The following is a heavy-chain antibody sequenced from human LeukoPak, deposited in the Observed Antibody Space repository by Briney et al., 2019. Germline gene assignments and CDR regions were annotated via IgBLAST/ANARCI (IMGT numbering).Heavy chain of an antibody. CDR3: ARGIVSYRLDV. V-gene: IGHV1-2*02. Sequence: GASVKVSCKASGYTFTDYYMHWVRQAPGQGLEWMGWINPNSGVTNYAQKLQGRVTMTRDTPISTAYMELSRLSSDDTAVFYCARGIVSYRLDVWGKGTTVTVSS. J-gene: IGHJ6*04. CDR2: INPNSGVT. D-gene: IGHD2/OR15-2a*01. CDR1: GYTFTDYY.